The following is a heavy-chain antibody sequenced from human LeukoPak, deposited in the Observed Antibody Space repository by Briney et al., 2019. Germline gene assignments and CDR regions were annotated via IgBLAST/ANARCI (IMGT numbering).Heavy chain of an antibody. Sequence: SQTLSLTCAISGDSLSSNSAAWHWIRQSPSRGLEWLGSTYYRSKWGNDYAVSMKSRISIKSDTSKNQFSLQLNSVTPEDTAVYYCAREGGYYYYIDVWGKGTTVTVSS. CDR3: AREGGYYYYIDV. J-gene: IGHJ6*03. CDR2: TYYRSKWGN. CDR1: GDSLSSNSAA. V-gene: IGHV6-1*01.